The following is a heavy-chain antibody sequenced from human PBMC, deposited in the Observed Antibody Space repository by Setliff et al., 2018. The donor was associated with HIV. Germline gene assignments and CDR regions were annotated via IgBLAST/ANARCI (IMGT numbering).Heavy chain of an antibody. Sequence: SLRLSCAASGFTFDDYAMHWVRQAPGKGLEWVSSISWNSDSIGYADSVKGRFTISRDNAKNSLYLDMNTLRAEDTALYYCARSRSTRDAFDTWGQGTMVTVSS. D-gene: IGHD2-2*01. CDR1: GFTFDDYA. CDR2: ISWNSDSI. CDR3: ARSRSTRDAFDT. V-gene: IGHV3-9*01. J-gene: IGHJ3*02.